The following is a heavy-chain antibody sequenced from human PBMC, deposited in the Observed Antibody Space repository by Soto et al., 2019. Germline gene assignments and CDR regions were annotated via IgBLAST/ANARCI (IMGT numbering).Heavy chain of an antibody. V-gene: IGHV4-39*01. CDR2: IFYTGNT. CDR1: GIAISNDNYH. Sequence: SETLSLTCTVSGIAISNDNYHWGWIRQPPGKGLEWIGSIFYTGNTYYKSSLESRITISVDTSKNQFSLNLRSVTAADTAVYYCARVNVTLDFWGQGTLVTVSS. CDR3: ARVNVTLDF. D-gene: IGHD2-21*02. J-gene: IGHJ4*02.